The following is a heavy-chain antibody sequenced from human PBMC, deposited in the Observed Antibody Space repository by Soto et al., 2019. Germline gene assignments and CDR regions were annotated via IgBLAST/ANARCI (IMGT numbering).Heavy chain of an antibody. CDR1: GFTFTNAW. CDR2: IKSISDGGTT. D-gene: IGHD4-4*01. V-gene: IGHV3-15*01. Sequence: EVQLVESGGGLVKPGGSLRLSGAASGFTFTNAWMTWVRQAPGKGLEWVGRIKSISDGGTTDYPAPVKGRFIISRDDSKNTLYLQMNSLKTEDSAVYYCARYYRSYYFDYWGQGTLVTVSS. CDR3: ARYYRSYYFDY. J-gene: IGHJ4*02.